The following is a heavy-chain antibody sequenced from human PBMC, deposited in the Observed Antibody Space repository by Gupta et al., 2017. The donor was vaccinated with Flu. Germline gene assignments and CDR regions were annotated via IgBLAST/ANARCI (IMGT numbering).Heavy chain of an antibody. CDR2: VHPSVGLT. V-gene: IGHV1-46*01. D-gene: IGHD3-3*02. CDR3: ARSYLQSSSLAYLHY. Sequence: LHWVPQAPGQGLEWMGIVHPSVGLTTYAEQFQGRVTMSRDTSTSTVYMELTSLRSEDTAVYYCARSYLQSSSLAYLHYWGQGTLVTGSS. J-gene: IGHJ4*02.